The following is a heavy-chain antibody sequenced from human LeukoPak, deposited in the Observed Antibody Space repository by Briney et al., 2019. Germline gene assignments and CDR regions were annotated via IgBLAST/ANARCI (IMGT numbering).Heavy chain of an antibody. D-gene: IGHD3-10*01. CDR1: GFTFRGYS. CDR3: ASVFSGEFDY. J-gene: IGHJ4*02. Sequence: GGSLRLSCAASGFTFRGYSMNWVRQAPGKGLEWVSSISSSSSYIYYADSVKGRFTISRDNAKNSLYLQMNSLRAEDTAVYYCASVFSGEFDYWGQGTLVTVSA. V-gene: IGHV3-21*01. CDR2: ISSSSSYI.